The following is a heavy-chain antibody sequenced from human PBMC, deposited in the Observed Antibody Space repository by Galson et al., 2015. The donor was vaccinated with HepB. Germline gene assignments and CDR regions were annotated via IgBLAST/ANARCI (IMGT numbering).Heavy chain of an antibody. J-gene: IGHJ4*02. CDR2: ISSSSSTI. Sequence: SLRLSCAASGFTFSSYSMNWVRQAPGKGLEWVSYISSSSSTIYYADSVKGRFTISRDNAKNSLYLQMNSLRDEDTAVYYCARLYDSSGYYYLFDYWGQGTLVTVSS. D-gene: IGHD3-22*01. CDR1: GFTFSSYS. V-gene: IGHV3-48*02. CDR3: ARLYDSSGYYYLFDY.